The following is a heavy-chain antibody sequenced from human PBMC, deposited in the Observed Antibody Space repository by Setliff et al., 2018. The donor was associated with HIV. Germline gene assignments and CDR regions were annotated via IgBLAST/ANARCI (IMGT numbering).Heavy chain of an antibody. CDR1: GGSISSHY. Sequence: SETLSLTCTVSGGSISSHYWRWVRQPPGKGLELIGYVSYSGSTTYNPSLKRRVTISLDTSKNQFSLKVNSVTAADTAVYFCARDSFTVDYFMDVWGKGTPVTVSS. CDR3: ARDSFTVDYFMDV. CDR2: VSYSGST. V-gene: IGHV4-59*11. J-gene: IGHJ6*03. D-gene: IGHD3-10*01.